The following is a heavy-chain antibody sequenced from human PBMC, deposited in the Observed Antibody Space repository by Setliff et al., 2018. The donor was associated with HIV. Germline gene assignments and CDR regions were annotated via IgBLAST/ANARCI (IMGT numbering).Heavy chain of an antibody. Sequence: LRLSCAASGFTFSNAWMNWVRQAPGKGLEWVGRIKSIGDGETTDYAAPVKGRFTISRDDSKNTLYLQLNNLETEDTAFYYCSTRLRWSPEKIDYWGQGTLVTVSS. CDR2: IKSIGDGETT. D-gene: IGHD6-13*01. V-gene: IGHV3-15*01. J-gene: IGHJ4*02. CDR1: GFTFSNAW. CDR3: STRLRWSPEKIDY.